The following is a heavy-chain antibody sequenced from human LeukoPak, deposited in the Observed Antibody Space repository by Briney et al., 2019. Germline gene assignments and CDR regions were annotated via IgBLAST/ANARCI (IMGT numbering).Heavy chain of an antibody. CDR2: IDHRGIS. D-gene: IGHD2-15*01. Sequence: PSETLSLTCAVHGESFSAYFWNWIRQVPGRGLEWIGEIDHRGISNYNPSLKSRATILVDTSNNRFSLSLASVTAADTATYYCASRSLTLAAARCFDDWGQGTVVTVSS. CDR3: ASRSLTLAAARCFDD. CDR1: GESFSAYF. V-gene: IGHV4-34*01. J-gene: IGHJ4*03.